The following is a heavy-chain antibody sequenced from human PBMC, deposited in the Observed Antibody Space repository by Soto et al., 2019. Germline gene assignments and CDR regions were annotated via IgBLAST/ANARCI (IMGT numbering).Heavy chain of an antibody. CDR1: GFTFSSYG. J-gene: IGHJ4*02. D-gene: IGHD4-17*01. Sequence: QVPLVESGGGVVQPGRSLRLSCAASGFTFSSYGMHWVRQAPGKGLEWVAVIWYDGSNKYYADSVKGRFTISRDNSKNTLYLQMSSLRAEDSAVYYCARGDGDYPVFAYWGQGTLVTVSS. V-gene: IGHV3-33*01. CDR3: ARGDGDYPVFAY. CDR2: IWYDGSNK.